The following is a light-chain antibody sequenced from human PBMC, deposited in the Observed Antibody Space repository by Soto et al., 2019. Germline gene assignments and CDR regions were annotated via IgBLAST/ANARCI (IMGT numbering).Light chain of an antibody. CDR2: GAS. J-gene: IGKJ3*01. V-gene: IGKV3-20*01. CDR3: QQDGSSPLFT. Sequence: EIVLTQSPGTLSLSPGERATLSCRASQSVSSSYLAWHQQKPGQAPRLLIYGASNRATGIPDRFSGSRSGTDFTLTISILEPEDFAVYYFQQDGSSPLFTFGPGTKVDIK. CDR1: QSVSSSY.